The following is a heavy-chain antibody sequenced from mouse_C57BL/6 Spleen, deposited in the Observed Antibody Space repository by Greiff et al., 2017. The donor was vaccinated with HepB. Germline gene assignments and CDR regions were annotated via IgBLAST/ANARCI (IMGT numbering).Heavy chain of an antibody. V-gene: IGHV5-17*01. Sequence: EVQLVESGGGLVKPGGSLKLSCAASGFTFSDYGMHWVRQAPEKGLEWVAYISSGSSTIYYADTVKGRFTISRDNAKNTLCLQMTSLRSEDTAMYYCAGRGSSWFAYWGQGTLVTVSA. CDR3: AGRGSSWFAY. CDR2: ISSGSSTI. D-gene: IGHD1-1*02. CDR1: GFTFSDYG. J-gene: IGHJ3*01.